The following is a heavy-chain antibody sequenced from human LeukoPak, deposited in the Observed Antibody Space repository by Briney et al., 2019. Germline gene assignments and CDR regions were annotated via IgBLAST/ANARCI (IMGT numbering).Heavy chain of an antibody. CDR2: ISSSTHYT. V-gene: IGHV3-11*05. Sequence: GGSLRPSCAASGFTFSDYYMTWIRQAPGKGLEWVSYISSSTHYTNYADSVKGRFTISRDNAKNSLYLQMNSLRAEDTAVYYCARDPETWQAAWGQGTLVTVSS. J-gene: IGHJ4*02. D-gene: IGHD6-25*01. CDR1: GFTFSDYY. CDR3: ARDPETWQAA.